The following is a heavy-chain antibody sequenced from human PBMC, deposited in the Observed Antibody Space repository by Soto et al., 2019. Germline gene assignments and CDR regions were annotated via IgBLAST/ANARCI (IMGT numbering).Heavy chain of an antibody. Sequence: QVQLQESGPGLVKPSGTLSLTCAVSSGSISSSNWWSWVRQPPGKGLEWIGEIYHSGSTNYNPSLKSRVTISVDKSKNQFSLKLSSVTAADTDVYYCARDRQTYGDYESEYYMDVWGKGTTVTVSS. V-gene: IGHV4-4*02. CDR3: ARDRQTYGDYESEYYMDV. CDR1: SGSISSSNW. D-gene: IGHD4-17*01. CDR2: IYHSGST. J-gene: IGHJ6*03.